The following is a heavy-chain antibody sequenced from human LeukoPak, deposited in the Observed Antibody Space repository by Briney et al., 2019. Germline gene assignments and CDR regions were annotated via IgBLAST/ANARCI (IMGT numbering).Heavy chain of an antibody. J-gene: IGHJ5*02. V-gene: IGHV3-53*01. Sequence: PGGSLRLSCAASGFTVSSNYMSWVRQAPGKGLEWVSVIYSGGSTYYADSVKGRFTISRDNSKNTLYLQMNSLRAEDTAVYYCARLAAAATGWFDPWGQGTLVTVSS. CDR2: IYSGGST. D-gene: IGHD6-13*01. CDR3: ARLAAAATGWFDP. CDR1: GFTVSSNY.